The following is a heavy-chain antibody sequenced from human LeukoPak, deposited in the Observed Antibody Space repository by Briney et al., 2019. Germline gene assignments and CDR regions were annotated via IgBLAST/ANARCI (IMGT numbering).Heavy chain of an antibody. J-gene: IGHJ4*02. D-gene: IGHD2-21*02. V-gene: IGHV3-30*18. Sequence: GSLRLSCAASGFTFSTYSMNWVRQAPRTGLEGVAVISYDVSNKYYAHSVNGRFTISRDNSKNTLYLQMNSLRAEDTDVYYCAKDRDCGAPDDYWGQGTLVTVSS. CDR2: ISYDVSNK. CDR1: GFTFSTYS. CDR3: AKDRDCGAPDDY.